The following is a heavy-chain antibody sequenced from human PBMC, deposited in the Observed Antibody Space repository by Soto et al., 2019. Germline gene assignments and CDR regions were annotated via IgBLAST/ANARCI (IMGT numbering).Heavy chain of an antibody. CDR3: AKGRGGKTVANFGMDV. D-gene: IGHD3-16*01. J-gene: IGHJ6*02. V-gene: IGHV1-46*01. Sequence: QVRLVQSGAEVRKTGASVKVSCKASGDSVSNDYLHWVRQAPGQGFEWLGLISPFGGATAYAQRFEGRVTVTMDKSSTTLYLELSSLRSDDTAVYYCAKGRGGKTVANFGMDVWGQGVTVTVSS. CDR2: ISPFGGAT. CDR1: GDSVSNDY.